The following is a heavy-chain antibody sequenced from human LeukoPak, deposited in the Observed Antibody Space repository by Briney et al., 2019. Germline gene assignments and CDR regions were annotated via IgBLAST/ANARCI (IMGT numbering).Heavy chain of an antibody. CDR3: TTASVTMVRGVINPDAFDV. D-gene: IGHD3-10*01. CDR2: IMSKTDGGTT. CDR1: GFTFSNAW. V-gene: IGHV3-15*01. J-gene: IGHJ3*01. Sequence: TGGSLRLSCAASGFTFSNAWMSWVRQAPGKGREGVGRIMSKTDGGTTAYAAPVKGRFTISRDDSKNTLYLQMKGLETEDTAVYYCTTASVTMVRGVINPDAFDVWGLGTMVIVSS.